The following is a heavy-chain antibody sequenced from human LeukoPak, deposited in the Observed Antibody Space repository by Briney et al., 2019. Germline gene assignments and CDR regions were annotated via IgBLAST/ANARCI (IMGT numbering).Heavy chain of an antibody. CDR3: ARDSGTTGEVKFDP. J-gene: IGHJ5*02. V-gene: IGHV4-4*07. D-gene: IGHD3-10*01. CDR1: GGSISSYY. CDR2: IYSSGT. Sequence: SETLSLTCTVSGGSISSYYLSWIRQPAGKGLEWIGRIYSSGTNYNPSLKSRVTMSADTSRIQVSLTLSSVTAADTAVYYCARDSGTTGEVKFDPWGQGTLVTVSS.